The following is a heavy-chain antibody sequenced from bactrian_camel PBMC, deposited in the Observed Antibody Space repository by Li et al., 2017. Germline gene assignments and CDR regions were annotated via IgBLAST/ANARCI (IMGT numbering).Heavy chain of an antibody. D-gene: IGHD7*01. CDR1: GFAFGRNF. Sequence: HVQLVESGGGLVQPGGSLRLSCAASGFAFGRNFMSWVRQAPGKGLEWVSRIGTDGSGTYYADSVKGRFTISRDNAKNTLYLQMSSLKTEDTAVYYCATWWSVGFWGQGTQVTVS. CDR2: IGTDGSGT. V-gene: IGHV3S6*01. J-gene: IGHJ6*01. CDR3: ATWWSVGF.